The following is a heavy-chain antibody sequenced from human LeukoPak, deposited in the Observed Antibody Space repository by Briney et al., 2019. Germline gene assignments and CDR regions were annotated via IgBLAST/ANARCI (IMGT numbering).Heavy chain of an antibody. Sequence: AGGSLRLSCAASGFTFSSYSMNWVRQAPGKGLEWVSYISSSSSTIYYADSVKGRFTISRDNAKNSLYLQMNSLRAEDTAVYYCASGGSLEWLGEDYFDYWGQGTLVTVSS. J-gene: IGHJ4*02. CDR1: GFTFSSYS. V-gene: IGHV3-48*04. D-gene: IGHD3-3*01. CDR3: ASGGSLEWLGEDYFDY. CDR2: ISSSSSTI.